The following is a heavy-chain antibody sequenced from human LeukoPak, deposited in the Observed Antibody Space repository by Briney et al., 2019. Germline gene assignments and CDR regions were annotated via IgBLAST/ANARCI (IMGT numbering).Heavy chain of an antibody. CDR3: ARDEGQICSSTSCGAGNWFDP. J-gene: IGHJ5*02. D-gene: IGHD2-2*01. CDR1: GYTFTSYD. Sequence: ASVKVSCKASGYTFTSYDINWVRQATGQGLEWMGWMNPNSGNTGYAQKFQGRVTITRNTSISTAYMELSSLRSEDTAVYYCARDEGQICSSTSCGAGNWFDPWGQGTLVTVSS. CDR2: MNPNSGNT. V-gene: IGHV1-8*03.